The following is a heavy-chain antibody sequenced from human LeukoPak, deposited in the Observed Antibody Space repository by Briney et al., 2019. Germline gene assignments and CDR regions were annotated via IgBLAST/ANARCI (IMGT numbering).Heavy chain of an antibody. CDR2: IYKSGTT. V-gene: IGHV4-4*07. CDR1: GGSIGWDY. CDR3: AREESHQDTNGYSYFFDS. D-gene: IGHD3-22*01. J-gene: IGHJ4*02. Sequence: PSESLSLTCTVSGGSIGWDYWSWIRQSAGKGLEWIGRIYKSGTTNYNPSFRSRVTMSVDTSKNHFSLTLTSVTAADTAVYYCAREESHQDTNGYSYFFDSWGQGSLVTVSS.